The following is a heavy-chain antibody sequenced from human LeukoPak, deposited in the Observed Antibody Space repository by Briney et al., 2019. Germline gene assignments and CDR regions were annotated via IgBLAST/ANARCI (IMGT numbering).Heavy chain of an antibody. CDR1: GGSFSVHY. V-gene: IGHV4-34*01. Sequence: PSETLSLTCAVHGGSFSVHYWTRIRQPPGKGLQWIGEVNDRGSTNYNPSLKSRLTISEDKSKKQFSLRLPSVTAADTAVYYCARGVVSGRFGDYYYYMDVWGKGTTVTVSS. CDR3: ARGVVSGRFGDYYYYMDV. D-gene: IGHD3-16*01. J-gene: IGHJ6*03. CDR2: VNDRGST.